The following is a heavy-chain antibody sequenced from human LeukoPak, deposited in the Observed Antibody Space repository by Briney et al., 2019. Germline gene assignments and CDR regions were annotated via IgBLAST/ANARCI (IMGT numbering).Heavy chain of an antibody. V-gene: IGHV4-30-2*01. Sequence: SQTLSLTCTVSGGSISSGGYYWSWIRQPPGKGLEWIGYIYHSGSTYYNPSLKSRVTISVDGSKNQFSLKLSSVTAADTAVYYCARVYSSGSRAFQHWGQGTLVTVSS. CDR3: ARVYSSGSRAFQH. J-gene: IGHJ1*01. CDR2: IYHSGST. CDR1: GGSISSGGYY. D-gene: IGHD6-19*01.